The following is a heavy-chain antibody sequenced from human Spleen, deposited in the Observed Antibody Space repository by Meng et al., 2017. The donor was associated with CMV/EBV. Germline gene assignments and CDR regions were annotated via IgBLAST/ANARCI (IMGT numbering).Heavy chain of an antibody. V-gene: IGHV4-61*01. CDR2: IHYSGST. CDR1: GGSVSSGSYY. D-gene: IGHD3-16*02. CDR3: ARGFPAETFGGVIVGHDY. J-gene: IGHJ4*02. Sequence: SETLSLTCTVSGGSVSSGSYYWSWIRQPPGKGLEWIGYIHYSGSTNYNPSLKSRVTISVDTSKNHFSLKLSSVTAADTAVYYCARGFPAETFGGVIVGHDYWGQGTLVTVSS.